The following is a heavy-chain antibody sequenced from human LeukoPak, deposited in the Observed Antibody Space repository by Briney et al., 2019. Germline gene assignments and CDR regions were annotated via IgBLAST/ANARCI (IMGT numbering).Heavy chain of an antibody. D-gene: IGHD3-22*01. V-gene: IGHV3-23*01. J-gene: IGHJ5*02. CDR1: GFTFSSYA. Sequence: PGGSLRLSCAASGFTFSSYAISWVRQAPGKGLEWVSAISGSGGSTYYADSVKGRFTIPRDNSKNTLYLQMNSLRAEDTAVYYCAKAPIYYRMSNWFDPWGQGTLVTVSS. CDR2: ISGSGGST. CDR3: AKAPIYYRMSNWFDP.